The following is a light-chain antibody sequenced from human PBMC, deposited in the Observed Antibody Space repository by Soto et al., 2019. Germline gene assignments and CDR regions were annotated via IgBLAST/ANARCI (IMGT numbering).Light chain of an antibody. V-gene: IGLV3-9*01. Sequence: SYELTQPLSVSVALGQTARITCGGNNIGSKNVHWYQQKPGQAPVLVIYRDSNRPSGIPERFSGSNSGNTATLTIRRAQAGAEADYYCQVWDSSTARVFGGGTKLTVL. CDR1: NIGSKN. CDR2: RDS. J-gene: IGLJ3*02. CDR3: QVWDSSTARV.